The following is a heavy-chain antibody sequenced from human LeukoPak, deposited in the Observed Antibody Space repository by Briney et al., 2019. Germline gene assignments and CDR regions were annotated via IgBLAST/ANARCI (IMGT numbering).Heavy chain of an antibody. Sequence: SSETLSLTCAVYGGSFSGYYWSWIRQPPGKGLEWIGSIYYSGSIYYNPSLKSRVTISVDTSKNQFSLKLSSVTAADTAVYYCARSRDGYNVFDYWGQGTLVTVSS. CDR2: IYYSGSI. J-gene: IGHJ4*02. CDR1: GGSFSGYY. V-gene: IGHV4-34*01. CDR3: ARSRDGYNVFDY. D-gene: IGHD5-24*01.